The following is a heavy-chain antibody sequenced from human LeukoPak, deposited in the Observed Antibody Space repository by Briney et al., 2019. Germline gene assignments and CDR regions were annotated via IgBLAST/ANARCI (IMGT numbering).Heavy chain of an antibody. Sequence: ASVKVSCKASGYTFTDYFIHWIRQAPGQGLEWMGWINPNSGATSYAQKFQGRVTMTRDTSINTGNMELTGLRFDDTAVYYCARELSAVGRWGAVDMWGQGTMVTVSS. CDR3: ARELSAVGRWGAVDM. J-gene: IGHJ3*02. CDR2: INPNSGAT. V-gene: IGHV1-2*02. D-gene: IGHD6-13*01. CDR1: GYTFTDYF.